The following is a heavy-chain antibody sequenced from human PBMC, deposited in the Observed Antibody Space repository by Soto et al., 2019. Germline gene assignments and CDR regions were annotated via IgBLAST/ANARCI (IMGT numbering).Heavy chain of an antibody. CDR2: MYHGGRT. J-gene: IGHJ4*02. V-gene: IGHV4-59*02. Sequence: SETLSLTCTVSGDSVTNYFWSWMRQPSGKGLEWIGHMYHGGRTNYSPSLKSRVTMSLDSSKNQFSLNLSSVTAADTAVYFCARDPGYCTNGVCPIFDFWGQGVLVTVSS. D-gene: IGHD2-8*01. CDR3: ARDPGYCTNGVCPIFDF. CDR1: GDSVTNYF.